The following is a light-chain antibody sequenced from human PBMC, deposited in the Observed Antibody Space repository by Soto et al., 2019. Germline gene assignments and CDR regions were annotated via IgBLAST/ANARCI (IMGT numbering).Light chain of an antibody. CDR2: AAS. CDR3: QQSYSTLGLT. CDR1: QSISSY. V-gene: IGKV1-39*01. Sequence: DIQMTQSPSSLSASVGDRDTITCRASQSISSYLNWYQQKPGKAPKLLIYAASSLQSGVPSRFSGSGSGTDFTLTISSLQPEDFATYYCQQSYSTLGLTFGPGTKVDIK. J-gene: IGKJ3*01.